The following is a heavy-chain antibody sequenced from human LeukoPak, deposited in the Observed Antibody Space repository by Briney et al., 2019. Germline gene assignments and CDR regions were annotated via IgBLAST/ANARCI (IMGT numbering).Heavy chain of an antibody. D-gene: IGHD2-15*01. CDR1: GGSIRSWY. Sequence: SETLSLTCTVSGGSIRSWYWSWIRKPPGKGLEWIGYIYDSGNTNYNPSLKSRVTISIDTSKNQFSLKLTSVTAADTAVYYCARGESGGSGWFDPWGQETLVTVSS. J-gene: IGHJ5*02. CDR2: IYDSGNT. CDR3: ARGESGGSGWFDP. V-gene: IGHV4-59*01.